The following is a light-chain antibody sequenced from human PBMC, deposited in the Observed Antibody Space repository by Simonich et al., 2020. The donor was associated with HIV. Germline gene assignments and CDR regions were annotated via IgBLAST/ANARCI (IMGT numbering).Light chain of an antibody. Sequence: DIQMTQSPSTLSASVGDRVTITCRASQSISSWLAWYQQKPGKAPKLLIYKASSLESGVPSRFSGSGSGTEFTLTISSLEPEDFAVYYCQQRSNWPSTFGGGTKVEIK. CDR2: KAS. CDR1: QSISSW. V-gene: IGKV1-5*03. J-gene: IGKJ4*01. CDR3: QQRSNWPST.